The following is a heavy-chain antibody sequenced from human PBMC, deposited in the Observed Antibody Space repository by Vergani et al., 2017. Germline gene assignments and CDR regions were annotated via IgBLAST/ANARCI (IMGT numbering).Heavy chain of an antibody. D-gene: IGHD4-23*01. J-gene: IGHJ4*02. Sequence: QVQLVQSGAEVKKPGASVKVSCKASGYTFTSYAMHWVRQAPGQRLEWMGWSNAGNGNTKYSQKFQGRVTITADESTSTAYMELSSLRSEDTAVYYCARGRYGGNSGPGYYFDYWGQGTLVTVSS. CDR2: SNAGNGNT. V-gene: IGHV1-3*02. CDR1: GYTFTSYA. CDR3: ARGRYGGNSGPGYYFDY.